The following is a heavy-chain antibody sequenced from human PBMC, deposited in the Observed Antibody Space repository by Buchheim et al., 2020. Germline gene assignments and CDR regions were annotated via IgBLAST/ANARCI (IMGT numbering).Heavy chain of an antibody. CDR1: GYTFSSYW. CDR2: VYPGDSDA. Sequence: EVQLVQTGTVVKKSGDSLRISCEASGYTFSSYWIAWVRHKPGKGLEWMGTVYPGDSDAKYGPSFQGQVTISADKSHRTAYLEISSLEASDTAIYYCAREDSSHFGHGPLDFWGQGTL. CDR3: AREDSSHFGHGPLDF. D-gene: IGHD3-3*01. V-gene: IGHV5-51*01. J-gene: IGHJ4*02.